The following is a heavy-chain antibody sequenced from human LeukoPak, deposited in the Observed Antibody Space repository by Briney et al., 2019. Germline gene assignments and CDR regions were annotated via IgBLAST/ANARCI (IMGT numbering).Heavy chain of an antibody. CDR3: ARDKTDYGGNPRFDY. CDR1: GFTFSSYA. D-gene: IGHD4-23*01. J-gene: IGHJ4*02. Sequence: PGGSLRLSCAASGFTFSSYAMHWVRQAPGRGLEWVAVISYDGSNKYHADSVKGRFTISRDNSKNTLYLQMNSLRAEDTAVYYCARDKTDYGGNPRFDYWGQGTLVTVSS. CDR2: ISYDGSNK. V-gene: IGHV3-30*04.